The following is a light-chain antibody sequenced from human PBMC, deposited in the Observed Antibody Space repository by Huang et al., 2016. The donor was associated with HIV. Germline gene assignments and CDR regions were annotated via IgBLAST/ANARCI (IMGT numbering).Light chain of an antibody. CDR1: QDIRNS. J-gene: IGKJ2*01. V-gene: IGKV1-NL1*01. CDR3: QQYYTTPLYT. Sequence: DVQMTQSPSSLSASVGDRVIITCRASQDIRNSLAWYQQKPGKAPKLLLYAASRLESGVPSRFSGSGSGTDFTLTVNSLQPEDFATYFCQQYYTTPLYTCGQGTKLEIK. CDR2: AAS.